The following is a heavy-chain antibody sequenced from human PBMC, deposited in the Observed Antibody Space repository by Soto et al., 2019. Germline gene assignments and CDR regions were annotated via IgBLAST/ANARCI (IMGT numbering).Heavy chain of an antibody. Sequence: GSLRLSCAASGFIFSRSAMNWVRQAPWKGLEWVSGISGSGSYTYYADSVKGRFTISRDSSKNTLYLQMNSLRVEDTGIYYCAKEAKGRTVTMLLGQWGQGTLVTVSS. D-gene: IGHD4-17*01. CDR2: ISGSGSYT. V-gene: IGHV3-23*01. J-gene: IGHJ4*02. CDR1: GFIFSRSA. CDR3: AKEAKGRTVTMLLGQ.